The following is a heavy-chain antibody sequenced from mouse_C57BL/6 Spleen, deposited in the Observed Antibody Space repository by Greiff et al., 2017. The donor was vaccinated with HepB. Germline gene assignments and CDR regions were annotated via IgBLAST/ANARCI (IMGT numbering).Heavy chain of an antibody. J-gene: IGHJ3*01. D-gene: IGHD2-4*01. CDR2: IYPGSGNT. V-gene: IGHV1-76*01. Sequence: VQLQQSGAELVRPGASVKLSCKASGYTFTDYYINWVKQRPGQGLEWIARIYPGSGNTYYNEKFKGKATLTAEKSSSTAYMQLSSLTSEDSAVYFCARERGDYAWFAYWGQGTLVTVSA. CDR1: GYTFTDYY. CDR3: ARERGDYAWFAY.